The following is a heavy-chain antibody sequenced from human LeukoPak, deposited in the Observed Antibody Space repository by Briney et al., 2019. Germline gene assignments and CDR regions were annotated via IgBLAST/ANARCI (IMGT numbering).Heavy chain of an antibody. CDR3: ASPSGYSSGWNPFDH. CDR1: GFTFSSYW. D-gene: IGHD6-19*01. J-gene: IGHJ4*02. V-gene: IGHV3-7*01. Sequence: GGSLRLSCAASGFTFSSYWMSWDRQAPGKGLEWVANIKQDGTEKYYVDSVRGRFTISRDNAKNSLYLQMNSLRAEDTAMYYCASPSGYSSGWNPFDHWGQGTLVTVSS. CDR2: IKQDGTEK.